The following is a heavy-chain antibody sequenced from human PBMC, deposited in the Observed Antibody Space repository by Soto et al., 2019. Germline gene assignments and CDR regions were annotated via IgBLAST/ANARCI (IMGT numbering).Heavy chain of an antibody. J-gene: IGHJ4*02. CDR1: GGSIRSYY. CDR2: IYSSGSA. CDR3: ARGGDSSGYHYSSDY. V-gene: IGHV4-4*07. D-gene: IGHD3-22*01. Sequence: PSETLSLTCTVSGGSIRSYYWSWIRQPAGKGLEWIGHIYSSGSANYXXXXXSRVNMSVDTSKTQFSLKLTSVTAADTAVYYCARGGDSSGYHYSSDYWGQGTLVTVSS.